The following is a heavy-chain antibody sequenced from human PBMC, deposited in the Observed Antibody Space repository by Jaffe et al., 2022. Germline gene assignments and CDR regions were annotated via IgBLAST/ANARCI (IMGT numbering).Heavy chain of an antibody. CDR1: GGSISSSSYY. CDR3: ARRVLRFLEWLSGDDAFDI. Sequence: QLQLQESGPGLVKPSETLSLTCTVSGGSISSSSYYWGWIRQPPGKGLEWIGSIYYSGSTYYNPSLKSRVTISVDTSKNQFSLKLSSVTAADTAVYYCARRVLRFLEWLSGDDAFDIWGQGTMVTVSS. J-gene: IGHJ3*02. CDR2: IYYSGST. D-gene: IGHD3-3*01. V-gene: IGHV4-39*01.